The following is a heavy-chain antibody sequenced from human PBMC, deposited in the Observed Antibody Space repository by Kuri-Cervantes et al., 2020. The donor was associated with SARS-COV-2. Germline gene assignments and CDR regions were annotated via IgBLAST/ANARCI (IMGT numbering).Heavy chain of an antibody. CDR1: GGSISSSSYY. D-gene: IGHD6-19*01. CDR3: ATGLSSGWYYANSGHYFDY. Sequence: SETLSLTCTVSGGSISSSSYYWGWIRQPPGKGLEWIGSIYYSGSTYYNPSLKSRVTISVDTSKNQFSLKLSSVTAADTAVYYCATGLSSGWYYANSGHYFDYWGQGTLVTVSS. V-gene: IGHV4-39*01. CDR2: IYYSGST. J-gene: IGHJ4*02.